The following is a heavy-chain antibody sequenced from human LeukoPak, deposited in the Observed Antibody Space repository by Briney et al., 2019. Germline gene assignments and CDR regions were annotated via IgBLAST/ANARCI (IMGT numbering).Heavy chain of an antibody. CDR1: GGSISGYY. CDR2: IYYSGST. CDR3: ARSVVTLYWYFDL. V-gene: IGHV4-59*01. Sequence: PSGTLSLTCTVSGGSISGYYYNWIRQPPGKGLEWIGYIYYSGSTNYNPSLKSRVTISLGTSKNQFSLKLSSVTTADTAVYYCARSVVTLYWYFDLWGRGTLVTVSS. J-gene: IGHJ2*01. D-gene: IGHD4-23*01.